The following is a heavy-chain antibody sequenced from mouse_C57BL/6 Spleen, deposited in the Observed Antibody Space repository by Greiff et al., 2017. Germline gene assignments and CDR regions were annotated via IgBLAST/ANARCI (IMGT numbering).Heavy chain of an antibody. CDR2: ISYDGSN. Sequence: ESGPGLVKPSQSLSLTCSVTGYSITSGYYWNWIRQFPGNKLEWMGYISYDGSNNYNPSLKNRISITRDTSKNQFFLKLNSVTTEDTATYYCARRSNYDDYWGQGTTLTVSS. CDR1: GYSITSGYY. V-gene: IGHV3-6*01. J-gene: IGHJ2*01. CDR3: ARRSNYDDY.